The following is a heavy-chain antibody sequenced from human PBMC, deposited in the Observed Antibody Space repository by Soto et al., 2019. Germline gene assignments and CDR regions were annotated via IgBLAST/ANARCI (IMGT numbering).Heavy chain of an antibody. V-gene: IGHV1-18*04. CDR1: GYTCTSYG. J-gene: IGHJ3*02. Sequence: GASVKVSGKGAGYTCTSYGISWVRQATGQGLEWMGWISAYNGNTNYAQKLQGRVTMTTDTSTSTAYMELRSLRSDDTAVYYCASTYNWNYANAFDIWGQGTMVTVSS. D-gene: IGHD1-7*01. CDR2: ISAYNGNT. CDR3: ASTYNWNYANAFDI.